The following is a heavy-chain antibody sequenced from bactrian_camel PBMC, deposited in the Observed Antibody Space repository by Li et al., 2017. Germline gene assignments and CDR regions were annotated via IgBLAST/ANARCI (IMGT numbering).Heavy chain of an antibody. CDR1: GSTFSRSC. V-gene: IGHV3S40*01. Sequence: DVQLVESGGGSVQAGGSLRLSCAASGSTFSRSCMAWFRQAPGKEREGVARIEIGAGSTYYADSVKGRFTISRDYANNTVPLQMNDLQREDTAVYYCALGSSASAWAHLAPAAFVYWGRGTQVTVS. CDR3: ALGSSASAWAHLAPAAFVY. CDR2: IEIGAGST. D-gene: IGHD6*01. J-gene: IGHJ4*01.